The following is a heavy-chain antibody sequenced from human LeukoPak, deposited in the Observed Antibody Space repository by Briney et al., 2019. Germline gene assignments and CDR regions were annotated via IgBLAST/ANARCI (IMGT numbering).Heavy chain of an antibody. V-gene: IGHV3-21*01. J-gene: IGHJ6*03. CDR2: ISSSSSYI. CDR3: ARGNSFYMDV. CDR1: GFTVSSNS. Sequence: GGSLRLSCTVSGFTVSSNSMNWVRQAPGKGLEWVSSISSSSSYIYYADSVKGRFTISRDNAKNSLYLQMNSLRAEDTAVYYCARGNSFYMDVWGKGTTVTISS.